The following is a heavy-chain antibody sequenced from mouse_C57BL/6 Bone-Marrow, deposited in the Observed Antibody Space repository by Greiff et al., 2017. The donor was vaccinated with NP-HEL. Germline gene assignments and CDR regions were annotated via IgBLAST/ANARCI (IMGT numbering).Heavy chain of an antibody. CDR2: IYPGSGST. CDR3: ARGGYYGFRGFAY. CDR1: GYTFTSYW. Sequence: QVQLQQPGAELVKPGASVKMSCKASGYTFTSYWITWVKQRPGQGLEWIGDIYPGSGSTNYNEKFKSKATLTVDTSSSTAYMQLSSLTSEDSAVYYGARGGYYGFRGFAYWGQGTLVTVSA. D-gene: IGHD2-1*01. J-gene: IGHJ3*01. V-gene: IGHV1-55*01.